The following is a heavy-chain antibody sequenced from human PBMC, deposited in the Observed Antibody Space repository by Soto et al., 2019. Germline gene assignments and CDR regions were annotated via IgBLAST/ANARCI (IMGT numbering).Heavy chain of an antibody. J-gene: IGHJ6*02. Sequence: GASVEVSCKASGGTFSRYSITWVRQAPGHGLEWIGRIIPIFGIASYAQKFQGRVTITADESTSTAYMELSSLRSDDTAVYYCAREDRDRETGLVPAAIDGMDVWGQGITVTVSS. CDR2: IIPIFGIA. D-gene: IGHD2-2*01. CDR1: GGTFSRYS. V-gene: IGHV1-69*13. CDR3: AREDRDRETGLVPAAIDGMDV.